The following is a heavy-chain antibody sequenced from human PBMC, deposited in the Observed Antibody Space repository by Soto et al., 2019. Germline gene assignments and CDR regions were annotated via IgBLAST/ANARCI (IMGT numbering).Heavy chain of an antibody. Sequence: QVQLVQSGAEVKEPGSSVKVSCKASGGSFSSNAFSWVRQAPGQGLEWMGGIIPVYGKTDYAPKFQGRVSITADEATSTAYMELSSLRSEATAVYYCAREAVAGLLGAFDIWGQGTMVTVSS. CDR3: AREAVAGLLGAFDI. J-gene: IGHJ3*02. CDR2: IIPVYGKT. D-gene: IGHD6-19*01. CDR1: GGSFSSNA. V-gene: IGHV1-69*01.